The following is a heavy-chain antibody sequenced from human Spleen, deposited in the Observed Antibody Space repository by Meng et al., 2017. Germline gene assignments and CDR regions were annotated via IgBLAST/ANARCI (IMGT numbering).Heavy chain of an antibody. V-gene: IGHV2-5*02. J-gene: IGHJ4*02. CDR1: GFSLSTSGVG. D-gene: IGHD3-22*01. Sequence: QIPLKESGPTLVKPTQTLTLTCTFSGFSLSTSGVGVGWIRQPPGKALEWLALIYWDDDKRYSPSLKSRLMITKDTSKNQVVLSMTNMDPVDTATYYCARRPHSTGFDSWGQGTLVTVSS. CDR2: IYWDDDK. CDR3: ARRPHSTGFDS.